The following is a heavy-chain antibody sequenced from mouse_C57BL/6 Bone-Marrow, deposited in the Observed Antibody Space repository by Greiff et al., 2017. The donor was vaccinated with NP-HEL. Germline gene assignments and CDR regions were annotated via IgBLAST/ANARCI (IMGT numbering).Heavy chain of an antibody. D-gene: IGHD2-3*01. CDR2: IYWDDDK. Sequence: QVTLKVSGHGILQSSQTLSLTCSFSGFSLSTSGMGVSWIRQPSGKGLEWLAHIYWDDDKRYNPSLKSRLTISKDTSRNQVFLKITSVDTADTATYYCARSEGWSIGDYYAMDYWGQGTSVTVSS. V-gene: IGHV8-12*01. CDR1: GFSLSTSGMG. J-gene: IGHJ4*01. CDR3: ARSEGWSIGDYYAMDY.